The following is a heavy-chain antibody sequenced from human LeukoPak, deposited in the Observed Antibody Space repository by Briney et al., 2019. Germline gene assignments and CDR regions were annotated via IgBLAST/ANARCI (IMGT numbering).Heavy chain of an antibody. J-gene: IGHJ4*02. Sequence: GGSLRLSCAASGFAFTTYWMHWVRQAPGKGLVWVSRINTDETIANYADSVTGRFTISRDNAKNTLHLQMNSLRVEDTAVYYCARQRDGLNYYDYWGQGTLVTVSS. CDR1: GFAFTTYW. V-gene: IGHV3-74*01. D-gene: IGHD5-24*01. CDR2: INTDETIA. CDR3: ARQRDGLNYYDY.